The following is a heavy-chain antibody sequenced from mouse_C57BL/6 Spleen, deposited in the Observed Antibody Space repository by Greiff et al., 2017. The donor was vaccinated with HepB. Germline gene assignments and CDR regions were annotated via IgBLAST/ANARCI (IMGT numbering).Heavy chain of an antibody. J-gene: IGHJ4*01. CDR2: IRNKANGYTT. CDR1: GFTFTDYY. Sequence: EVHLVESGGGLVQPGGSLSLSCAASGFTFTDYYMSWVRQPPGKALEWLGFIRNKANGYTTEYSASVKGRFTISRDNSQSILYLQMNALRAEDSATYYCARSLLLGMDYWGQGTSVTVSS. V-gene: IGHV7-3*01. CDR3: ARSLLLGMDY. D-gene: IGHD1-1*01.